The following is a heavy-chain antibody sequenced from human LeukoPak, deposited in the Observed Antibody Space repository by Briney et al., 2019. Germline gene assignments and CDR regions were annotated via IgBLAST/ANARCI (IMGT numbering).Heavy chain of an antibody. J-gene: IGHJ4*02. CDR3: ARAYQPLLSPAY. CDR2: ISSSSSTI. CDR1: GFTFSSYS. D-gene: IGHD2-2*01. Sequence: PGGSLRLSCAASGFTFSSYSMNWVRQAPGQGLEWVSYISSSSSTIYYADSVKGRFTISTDNAKNSLYLQLNSLRSEDTAFYCCARAYQPLLSPAYWGQGALVTVSS. V-gene: IGHV3-48*01.